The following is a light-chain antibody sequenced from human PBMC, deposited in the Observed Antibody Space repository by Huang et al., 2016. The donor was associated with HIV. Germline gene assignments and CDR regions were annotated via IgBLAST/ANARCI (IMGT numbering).Light chain of an antibody. CDR3: QQYYSTPT. CDR1: QGISNS. Sequence: DIQVTQSPSSLSASVGDRVTITCRASQGISNSLAWYQQKPGKAPKLLLHDTSRLQSGVPSRFSGSGSGTDYTLTISSLQPEDFASYYCQQYYSTPTFGQGTKVEIK. J-gene: IGKJ1*01. CDR2: DTS. V-gene: IGKV1-NL1*01.